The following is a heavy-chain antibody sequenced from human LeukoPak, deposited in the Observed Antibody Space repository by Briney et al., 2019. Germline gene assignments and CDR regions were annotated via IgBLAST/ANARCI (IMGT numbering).Heavy chain of an antibody. V-gene: IGHV3-48*03. CDR3: ASGWDRSAPTTPFDY. J-gene: IGHJ4*02. D-gene: IGHD1-26*01. Sequence: GGSLRLSCAASGSTFSSYEMNWVRQAPGKGLEWVSDISSSGTTIHYADSVKGRFTISRDNAKNSLYLQMNSLRAEDTAVYYCASGWDRSAPTTPFDYWGQGTLVTVSS. CDR1: GSTFSSYE. CDR2: ISSSGTTI.